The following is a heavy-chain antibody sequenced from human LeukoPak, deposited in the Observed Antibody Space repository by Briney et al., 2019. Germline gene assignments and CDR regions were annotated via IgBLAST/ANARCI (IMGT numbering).Heavy chain of an antibody. J-gene: IGHJ2*01. D-gene: IGHD2-2*01. CDR3: ARGPYPYWYFDL. Sequence: ASVKVSCKASGYTFTGYYMHWVRQAPGRGLEWMGWINPNNGGTNYAQKFQGRVTMTRDTSISTAYMELSRLRSDDTAVYYCARGPYPYWYFDLWGRGTLVTVSS. CDR2: INPNNGGT. CDR1: GYTFTGYY. V-gene: IGHV1-2*02.